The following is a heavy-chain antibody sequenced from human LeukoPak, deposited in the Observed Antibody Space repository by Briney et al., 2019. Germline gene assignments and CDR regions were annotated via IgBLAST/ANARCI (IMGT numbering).Heavy chain of an antibody. V-gene: IGHV5-10-1*01. CDR3: ARHVRLNYGGNAGATDY. Sequence: LGESLKISLKGSGYNFTSYWITWVRQMPGKGLEWMGRIDPGDSYTNYSPPFQGHVTISADKSISTAYLQWSSLKASDTAMYYCARHVRLNYGGNAGATDYWGQGTLVTVSS. CDR2: IDPGDSYT. CDR1: GYNFTSYW. D-gene: IGHD4-23*01. J-gene: IGHJ4*02.